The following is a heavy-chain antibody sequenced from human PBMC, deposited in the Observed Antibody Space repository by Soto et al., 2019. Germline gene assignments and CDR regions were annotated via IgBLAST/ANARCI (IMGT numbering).Heavy chain of an antibody. V-gene: IGHV4-4*07. CDR1: GASIISSSY. D-gene: IGHD2-8*02. J-gene: IGHJ4*02. CDR3: ARGMTPPGAPAWYYFDS. CDR2: FSLSGTT. Sequence: QVQLQESGPGLMKPSETLSLTCTVSGASIISSSYWSWIRQPAGKGLEWIGRFSLSGTTNYNPSRRSRVTMSADVSKNQFSLRLTSVTAADTALYYCARGMTPPGAPAWYYFDSWGQGTLVTVSS.